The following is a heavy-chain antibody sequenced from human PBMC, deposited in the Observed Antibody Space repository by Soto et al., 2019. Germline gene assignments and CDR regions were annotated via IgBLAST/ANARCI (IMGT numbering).Heavy chain of an antibody. J-gene: IGHJ5*02. Sequence: QVQLVESGGGVVQPGRSLRLSCAASGFTFSSYAMHWVRQAPGKGLEWVAGISYDGSNKYYADSVKGRFTISRDNSKNTLYLQMNSLRAEDTAVYYCARDRGPWAAAGSRTWFDPWGQGTLVTVSS. CDR1: GFTFSSYA. CDR2: ISYDGSNK. D-gene: IGHD6-13*01. V-gene: IGHV3-30-3*01. CDR3: ARDRGPWAAAGSRTWFDP.